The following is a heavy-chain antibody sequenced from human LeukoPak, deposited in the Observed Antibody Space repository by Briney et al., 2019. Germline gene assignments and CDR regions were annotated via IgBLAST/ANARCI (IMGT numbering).Heavy chain of an antibody. CDR2: INHSGGT. CDR3: ARAVAPGAAMGYYYYYGMDV. Sequence: PSETLSLTCAVYGGSFSGYYWSWIRQPPGKGLEWIGEINHSGGTNYNPSLKSRVTISVDTSKNQFSLKLSSVTAADTAVYYCARAVAPGAAMGYYYYYGMDVWGQGTTVTVSS. J-gene: IGHJ6*02. CDR1: GGSFSGYY. V-gene: IGHV4-34*01. D-gene: IGHD2-2*01.